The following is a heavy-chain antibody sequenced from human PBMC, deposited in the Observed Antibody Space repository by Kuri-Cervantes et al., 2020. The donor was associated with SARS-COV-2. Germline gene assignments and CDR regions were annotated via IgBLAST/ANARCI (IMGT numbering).Heavy chain of an antibody. CDR3: ASPYYYDSSGYPDDAFDI. D-gene: IGHD3-22*01. CDR2: ISYDGSNK. J-gene: IGHJ3*02. V-gene: IGHV3-30*01. CDR1: GFTFSSYA. Sequence: GESLKISCAASGFTFSSYAMHWVRQAPGKGLEWVAVISYDGSNKYYADSVKGRFTISRDNSKNTLYLQMNSLRAEDTAVYYCASPYYYDSSGYPDDAFDIWGQGTMVTVSS.